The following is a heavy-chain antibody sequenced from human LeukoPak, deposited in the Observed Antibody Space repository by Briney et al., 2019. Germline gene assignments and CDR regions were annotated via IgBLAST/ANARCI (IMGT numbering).Heavy chain of an antibody. CDR1: GFTFSSYW. CDR3: ARGGWLQFKMDY. Sequence: PGGSLRLFCAASGFTFSSYWMHWVRHAPGKGLVWVSRINSDGSSTSYADSVKGRFTISRDNAKNTLYLQMNSLRAEDTAVYYCARGGWLQFKMDYWGQGTLVTVSS. D-gene: IGHD5-24*01. V-gene: IGHV3-74*01. CDR2: INSDGSST. J-gene: IGHJ4*02.